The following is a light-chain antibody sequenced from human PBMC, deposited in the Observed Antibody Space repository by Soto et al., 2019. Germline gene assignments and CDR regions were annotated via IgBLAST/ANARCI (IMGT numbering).Light chain of an antibody. CDR1: SSNIGAGYD. J-gene: IGLJ2*01. CDR3: QSYDSSLSGSV. V-gene: IGLV1-40*01. Sequence: QSVLTQPPSVSGVPGQRVTISCTGSSSNIGAGYDVHWYQQLPGTAPKLLIYGNSNRPSGVPDRFSGSKSGTSASLAITGLQAEDEADYYSQSYDSSLSGSVFGGGTQLTVL. CDR2: GNS.